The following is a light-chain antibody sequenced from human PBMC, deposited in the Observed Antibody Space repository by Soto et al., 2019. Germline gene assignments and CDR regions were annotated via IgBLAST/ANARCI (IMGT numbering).Light chain of an antibody. Sequence: QSALTQPASMSGSPGQSITLSCTGTSSDIGDYNYVCWYQQYPGKAPKPMIYDVTYRPSGVSGRFSGSKSGNTASLTISGLQPEDEADYYCSSYTIGSALLVFDGGTKLTVL. J-gene: IGLJ2*01. CDR2: DVT. V-gene: IGLV2-14*03. CDR3: SSYTIGSALLV. CDR1: SSDIGDYNY.